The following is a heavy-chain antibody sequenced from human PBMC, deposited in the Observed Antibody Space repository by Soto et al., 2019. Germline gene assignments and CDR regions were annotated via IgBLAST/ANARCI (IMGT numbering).Heavy chain of an antibody. V-gene: IGHV1-18*01. CDR1: GYTFTSYG. CDR2: ISAYNGNT. CDR3: ARDTYYYDSSGGSTYYYYGMDV. Sequence: ASVKVSCKASGYTFTSYGISWVRQAPGQGLEWMGWISAYNGNTNYAQKLQGRVTMTTDTSTSTAYMELRSLRSDDTAVYYCARDTYYYDSSGGSTYYYYGMDVWGQGTTVTVYS. D-gene: IGHD3-22*01. J-gene: IGHJ6*02.